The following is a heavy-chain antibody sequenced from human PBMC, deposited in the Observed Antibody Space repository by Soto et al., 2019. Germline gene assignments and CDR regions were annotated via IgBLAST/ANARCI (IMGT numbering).Heavy chain of an antibody. V-gene: IGHV1-69*13. J-gene: IGHJ6*02. CDR1: GGTLSSYA. CDR2: IIPIFGTA. Sequence: SVKVSCKASGGTLSSYAISWVRQAPGQGLEWMGGIIPIFGTANYAQKFQGRVTITADESTSTAYMELSSLRSEDTAVYYCARDNAIHCSSTSCHLRGMDVWGQGTTVTVSS. D-gene: IGHD2-2*01. CDR3: ARDNAIHCSSTSCHLRGMDV.